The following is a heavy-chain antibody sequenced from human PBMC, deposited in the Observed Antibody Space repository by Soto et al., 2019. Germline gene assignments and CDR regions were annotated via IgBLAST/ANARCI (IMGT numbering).Heavy chain of an antibody. CDR2: IIPISGTP. Sequence: QVQLVQSGAEVKKPGSSVKVSCKASGDTFSDYAISWVRQAPGQGLEWMGGIIPISGTPNYAQKFQDRVTITADKSPSIASMELSSLRSEDTAFYYCARAHYVWRKYHLDYWGQGTLVTVSS. J-gene: IGHJ4*02. D-gene: IGHD3-16*01. CDR1: GDTFSDYA. V-gene: IGHV1-69*06. CDR3: ARAHYVWRKYHLDY.